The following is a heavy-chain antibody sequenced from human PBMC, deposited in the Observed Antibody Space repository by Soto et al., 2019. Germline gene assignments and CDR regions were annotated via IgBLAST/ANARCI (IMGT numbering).Heavy chain of an antibody. J-gene: IGHJ4*02. D-gene: IGHD3-10*01. CDR2: VHYSGST. V-gene: IGHV4-59*01. Sequence: SETLSLTCTVSGGSIISYYLHWIRQPPGKGLEWIGSVHYSGSTNYNPSLKSQVTISVDTSKNQFSLKVSSVTTADTAVYYCARDLMSGLAAIGYWGKGTLVTVXS. CDR1: GGSIISYY. CDR3: ARDLMSGLAAIGY.